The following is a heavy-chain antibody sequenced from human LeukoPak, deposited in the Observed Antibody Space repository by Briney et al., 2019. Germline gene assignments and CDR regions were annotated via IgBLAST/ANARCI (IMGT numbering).Heavy chain of an antibody. V-gene: IGHV4-59*01. CDR3: ARVRRVSSSYSTNYYYMDV. Sequence: PSETLSLTCNVSGDSIPSYYWSWIRRPPGKRLEWIGFILYTGSANYNPSLESRISISVDTSKGQFSLTVKSVTAADTAVYYCARVRRVSSSYSTNYYYMDVWGKGTTVTVSS. CDR1: GDSIPSYY. D-gene: IGHD6-6*01. J-gene: IGHJ6*03. CDR2: ILYTGSA.